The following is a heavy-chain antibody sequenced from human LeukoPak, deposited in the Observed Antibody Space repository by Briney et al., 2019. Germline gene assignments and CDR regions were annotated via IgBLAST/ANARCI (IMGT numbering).Heavy chain of an antibody. Sequence: PGGSLRLSCAAPGLTFSSDAMSWVRQAPGKGLEWVSAISGSSGNTYYADSVKGRFTISRDNSKNTLYLQMNSLRAEDTAVYYCARGRGGRWYFDYWGQGTLVTVSS. V-gene: IGHV3-23*01. D-gene: IGHD3-16*02. J-gene: IGHJ4*02. CDR3: ARGRGGRWYFDY. CDR1: GLTFSSDA. CDR2: ISGSSGNT.